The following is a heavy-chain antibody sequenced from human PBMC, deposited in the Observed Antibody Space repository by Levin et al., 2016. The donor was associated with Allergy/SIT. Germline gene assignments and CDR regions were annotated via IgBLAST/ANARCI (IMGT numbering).Heavy chain of an antibody. D-gene: IGHD3/OR15-3a*01. CDR1: GYTFTFYD. CDR2: MNPNSGDT. CDR3: ASRTHRNYYYAMNV. Sequence: ASVKVSCKASGYTFTFYDLNWVRQAAGQGLEWMGWMNPNSGDTGYAQKFQGRDTMTRNTSTSTAYMELSSLRSEDTAVYYCASRTHRNYYYAMNVWGQGTTVTVSS. J-gene: IGHJ6*02. V-gene: IGHV1-8*01.